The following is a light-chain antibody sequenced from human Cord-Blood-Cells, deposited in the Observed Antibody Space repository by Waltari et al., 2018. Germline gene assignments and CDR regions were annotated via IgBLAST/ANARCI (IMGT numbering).Light chain of an antibody. CDR3: QQSYSTRWT. CDR1: QSISSY. V-gene: IGKV1-39*01. CDR2: AAS. Sequence: DIQMTQSPSSLSASVGDRVTITCRAIQSISSYLNWYQQKPGKAPKLPIYAASSLQSGVPSRFSGSGSGTDFTLTISSLQPEDFATYYCQQSYSTRWTFGQGTKVEIK. J-gene: IGKJ1*01.